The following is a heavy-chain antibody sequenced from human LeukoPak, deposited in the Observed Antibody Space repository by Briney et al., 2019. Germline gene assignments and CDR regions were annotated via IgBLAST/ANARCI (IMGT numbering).Heavy chain of an antibody. CDR3: AKGGEVSSWYKRLKLYFDS. CDR2: ISYDGSNK. CDR1: GFTFSSYG. D-gene: IGHD6-13*01. J-gene: IGHJ4*02. Sequence: GGSLRLSCAASGFTFSSYGMHWVRQAPGKGLEWVAVISYDGSNKYYADSVKGRFTISRDNSKNTLYLQMNSLRAEDTAVYYCAKGGEVSSWYKRLKLYFDSWGRGTLVTVSS. V-gene: IGHV3-30*18.